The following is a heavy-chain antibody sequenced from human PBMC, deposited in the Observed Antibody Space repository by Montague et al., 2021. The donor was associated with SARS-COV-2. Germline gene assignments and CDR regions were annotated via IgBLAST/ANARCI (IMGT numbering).Heavy chain of an antibody. D-gene: IGHD1-14*01. J-gene: IGHJ3*02. V-gene: IGHV4-59*02. CDR2: FYSVGST. CDR3: ARETMTADAFDI. Sequence: SETLSLTCTVSGASVGSSDWGWIRQSPGKGLEWIGYFYSVGSTDYNPSLNSRATISRDTSKNQFSLKVRSVTAADTAVYYCARETMTADAFDIWGQGTMVTVFS. CDR1: GASVGSSD.